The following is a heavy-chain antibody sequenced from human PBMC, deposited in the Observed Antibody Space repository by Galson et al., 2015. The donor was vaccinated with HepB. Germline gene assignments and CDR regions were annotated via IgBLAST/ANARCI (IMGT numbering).Heavy chain of an antibody. CDR1: GFTFSSYW. CDR3: ARGSLPGYYDFWSGYPYYYYGMDV. CDR2: IKQDGSEK. D-gene: IGHD3-3*01. J-gene: IGHJ6*02. Sequence: SLRLSCAASGFTFSSYWMSWVRQAPGKGLEWVANIKQDGSEKYYVDSVKGRFTISRDNAKNSLYLQMNSLRAEDTAVYYCARGSLPGYYDFWSGYPYYYYGMDVWGQGTTVTVSS. V-gene: IGHV3-7*03.